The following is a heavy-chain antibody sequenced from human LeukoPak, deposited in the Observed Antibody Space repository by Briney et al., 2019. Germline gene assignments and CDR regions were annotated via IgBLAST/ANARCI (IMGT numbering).Heavy chain of an antibody. CDR2: IYYSGST. Sequence: PSQTLSLTCTVSGGSISSGDYYWSWIRQPPGKGLEWIGYIYYSGSTYYNPSLKSRVTISVDTSKNQFSLKLSSVTAADTAVYYCARTLWYYDSSGYFIWGQGTMVTVSS. V-gene: IGHV4-30-4*01. CDR1: GGSISSGDYY. J-gene: IGHJ3*02. D-gene: IGHD3-22*01. CDR3: ARTLWYYDSSGYFI.